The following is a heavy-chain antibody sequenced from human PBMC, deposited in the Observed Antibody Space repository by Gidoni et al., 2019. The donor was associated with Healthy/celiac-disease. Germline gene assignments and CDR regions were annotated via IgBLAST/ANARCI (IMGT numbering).Heavy chain of an antibody. CDR1: GFTFSSYS. CDR3: ARWVTMVRGVIREVFDY. V-gene: IGHV3-21*01. D-gene: IGHD3-10*01. J-gene: IGHJ4*02. CDR2: ISSSSSYI. Sequence: EVQLVESGGGLVKPGGSLRLSCAASGFTFSSYSMNWVRQAPGKGLEWVSSISSSSSYIYYADSVKGRFTISRDNAKNSLYLQMNSLRAEDTAVYYCARWVTMVRGVIREVFDYWGQGTLVTVSS.